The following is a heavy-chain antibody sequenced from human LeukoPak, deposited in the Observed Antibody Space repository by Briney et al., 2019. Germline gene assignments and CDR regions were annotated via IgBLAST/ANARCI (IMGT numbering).Heavy chain of an antibody. D-gene: IGHD6-19*01. CDR3: ARRGAGDYFDY. CDR1: GYSFSAYW. J-gene: IGHJ4*02. V-gene: IGHV5-51*01. CDR2: IYPGDSDT. Sequence: GESLKISCKGSGYSFSAYWIAWVRQMPGKCLECMGIIYPGDSDTRYSPSFQGQLTISADKSINTAYLQRSTLKASDIAMYYCARRGAGDYFDYWGQGALVTVSS.